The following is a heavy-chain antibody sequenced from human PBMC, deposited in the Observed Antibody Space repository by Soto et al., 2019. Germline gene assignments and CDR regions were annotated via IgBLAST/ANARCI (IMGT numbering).Heavy chain of an antibody. J-gene: IGHJ4*02. CDR2: ISSGGDNT. V-gene: IGHV3-23*01. CDR3: VRGNTGYGNFDA. Sequence: PGGSLRLSCAASVFTFSSHAMSWVRQAPGKGLEWVSTISSGGDNTYSADSVKGRFTISRDNSKSTLYLQMNSLRDEDTAVYYCVRGNTGYGNFDAWGQGTLVTVSS. CDR1: VFTFSSHA. D-gene: IGHD5-12*01.